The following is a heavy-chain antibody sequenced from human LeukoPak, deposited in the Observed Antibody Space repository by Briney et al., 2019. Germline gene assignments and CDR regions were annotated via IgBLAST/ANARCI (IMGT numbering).Heavy chain of an antibody. CDR3: ARMTTSDY. CDR2: IYSGGST. D-gene: IGHD4-17*01. V-gene: IGHV3-66*01. Sequence: GGSLRLSCAASGFTVRSNYMSWVRQAPGKGLEWVSVIYSGGSTYYANSVKGRFTISRDNAKNSLYLQMNSLRAEDTAVYYCARMTTSDYWGQGTLVTVSS. J-gene: IGHJ4*02. CDR1: GFTVRSNY.